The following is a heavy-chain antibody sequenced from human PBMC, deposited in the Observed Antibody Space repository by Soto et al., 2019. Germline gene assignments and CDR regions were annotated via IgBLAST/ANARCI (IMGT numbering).Heavy chain of an antibody. V-gene: IGHV3-23*01. Sequence: GGSLRLSCAVSGFTFSNYAMTWVRQAPGKGLEWVSVMSGSGGRIDYADSVKGRVAISRDNYKNTLYLQMNSLRLEDTAVYYCEKSIAVAHGWLEPWGQAHVVTVSS. CDR3: EKSIAVAHGWLEP. CDR1: GFTFSNYA. D-gene: IGHD6-19*01. CDR2: MSGSGGRI. J-gene: IGHJ5*02.